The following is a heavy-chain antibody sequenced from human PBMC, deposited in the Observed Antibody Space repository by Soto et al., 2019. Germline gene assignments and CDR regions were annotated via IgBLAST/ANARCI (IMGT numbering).Heavy chain of an antibody. Sequence: GGSLRLSCAASGFTFSSYAMSWVRQAPGKGLEWVSAISGSGGSTYYADSVKGRFTISRDNSKNTLYLQMNSLRAEDTAVYYCAKDGRGDTWNNYFDYWGQGTLVTVSS. D-gene: IGHD1-20*01. J-gene: IGHJ4*02. CDR1: GFTFSSYA. CDR2: ISGSGGST. V-gene: IGHV3-23*01. CDR3: AKDGRGDTWNNYFDY.